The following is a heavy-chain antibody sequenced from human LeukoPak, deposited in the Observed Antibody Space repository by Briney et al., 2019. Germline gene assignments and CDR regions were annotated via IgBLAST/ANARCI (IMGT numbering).Heavy chain of an antibody. CDR1: GFTFSTYD. D-gene: IGHD1-26*01. J-gene: IGHJ4*02. V-gene: IGHV3-30*18. Sequence: VGSLRLSCAASGFTFSTYDMHWVRQTPGKGLEWVAVISSDGSTKYYADSVKGRFTISRDNSKNTLYLQMNSLRAEDTAVYYCAKDLSGNYRAYFDYWGQGTLVTVSS. CDR2: ISSDGSTK. CDR3: AKDLSGNYRAYFDY.